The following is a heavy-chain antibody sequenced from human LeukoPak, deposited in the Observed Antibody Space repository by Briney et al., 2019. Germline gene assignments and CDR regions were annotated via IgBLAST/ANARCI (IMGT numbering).Heavy chain of an antibody. CDR1: GFTFSTYE. D-gene: IGHD5-18*01. J-gene: IGHJ4*02. V-gene: IGHV3-48*03. Sequence: GGSLRLSCAASGFTFSTYEMNWVRQAPGKGLEWVSYISSSGRTTYYADSVKGRFTISRDNAKNSLYLQMNSLRAEDTAVYYCARGGYGSSWGQGTLVTVSS. CDR3: ARGGYGSS. CDR2: ISSSGRTT.